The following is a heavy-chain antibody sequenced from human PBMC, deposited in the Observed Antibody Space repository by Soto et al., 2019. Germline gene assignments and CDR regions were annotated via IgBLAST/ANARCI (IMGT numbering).Heavy chain of an antibody. CDR1: GGSISSSSYY. D-gene: IGHD5-12*01. V-gene: IGHV4-39*01. CDR3: ARHSKELGSGYDFDY. Sequence: PSETLSLTCTFSGGSISSSSYYWGWIRQPPGKGLEWIGSIYYSGSTYYNPSLKSRVTISVDTSKNQFSLKLSSVTAADTAVYYCARHSKELGSGYDFDYWGQGTLVTVSS. CDR2: IYYSGST. J-gene: IGHJ4*02.